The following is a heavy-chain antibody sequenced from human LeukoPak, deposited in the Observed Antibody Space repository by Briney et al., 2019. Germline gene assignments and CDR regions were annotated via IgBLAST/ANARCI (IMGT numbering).Heavy chain of an antibody. D-gene: IGHD2-15*01. CDR2: ISGSGGSI. Sequence: TGGSLRLSCAASGFTFSSYAMSWVRQAPGKGLELVSAISGSGGSIYYADSVKGRFTISRDNSKHTLYLQMNSLTAEDTAVYYCAKSVVVVAAIDYWGQGTLVTVSS. V-gene: IGHV3-23*01. CDR3: AKSVVVVAAIDY. J-gene: IGHJ4*02. CDR1: GFTFSSYA.